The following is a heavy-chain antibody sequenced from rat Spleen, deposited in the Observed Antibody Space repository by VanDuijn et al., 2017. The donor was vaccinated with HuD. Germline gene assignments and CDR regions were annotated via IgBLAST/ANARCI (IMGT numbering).Heavy chain of an antibody. V-gene: IGHV5-31*01. CDR2: IIDTGGST. CDR3: ARRHYGYTDYFDY. J-gene: IGHJ2*01. D-gene: IGHD1-9*01. Sequence: EVQLVESGGGLVQPGRSRKLSCVASGFTFSNYWMTWIRQAPGKGLEWVASIIDTGGSTYYLDSVKGRFTISRDNAKSTLSLQMDSLRSEDTATYYCARRHYGYTDYFDYWGQGVMVTVSS. CDR1: GFTFSNYW.